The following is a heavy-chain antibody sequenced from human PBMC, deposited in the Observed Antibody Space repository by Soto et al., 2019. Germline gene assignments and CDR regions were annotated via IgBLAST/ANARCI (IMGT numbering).Heavy chain of an antibody. CDR1: GYRFSDYW. Sequence: PGESLKISCKGSGYRFSDYWIGWVRQTPGKGLEWMGIIYPDNSGTIYSPSFQGQVTLSADKSINTAYLQWSSLKASDTAIFYCARFGGAALSHNWFDFWGKGTLVTVSS. CDR3: ARFGGAALSHNWFDF. D-gene: IGHD3-16*01. CDR2: IYPDNSGT. J-gene: IGHJ5*01. V-gene: IGHV5-51*01.